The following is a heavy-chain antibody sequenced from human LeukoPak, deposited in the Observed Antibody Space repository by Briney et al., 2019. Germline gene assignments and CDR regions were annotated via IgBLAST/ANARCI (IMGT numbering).Heavy chain of an antibody. CDR3: ASTTPRTQFAFDI. J-gene: IGHJ3*02. Sequence: GGSLRLSCAASGFTFSSYELNWVRQAPGKGLEWVSYISSSGSTIYYADSVKGRFTISRDNAKNSLYLQMNSLRAEGTAVYYCASTTPRTQFAFDIWGQGTMVTVSS. V-gene: IGHV3-48*03. CDR1: GFTFSSYE. CDR2: ISSSGSTI. D-gene: IGHD1-26*01.